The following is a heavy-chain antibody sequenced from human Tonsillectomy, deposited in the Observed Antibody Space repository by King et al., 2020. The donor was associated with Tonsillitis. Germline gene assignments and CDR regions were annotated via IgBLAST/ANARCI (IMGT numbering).Heavy chain of an antibody. CDR2: IRSKTYGATT. J-gene: IGHJ4*02. CDR1: GFTFGDYA. D-gene: IGHD5-12*01. V-gene: IGHV3-49*05. CDR3: TRAVYSGYDSDY. Sequence: VQLVESGGGLVKPGRSLRLSCTASGFTFGDYAMNWFRQAPGKGLEWVGFIRSKTYGATTAYAASVKGRFTISRDDSKSIAYLQMNSLKTEDTAVYYCTRAVYSGYDSDYWGQGTLVTVSS.